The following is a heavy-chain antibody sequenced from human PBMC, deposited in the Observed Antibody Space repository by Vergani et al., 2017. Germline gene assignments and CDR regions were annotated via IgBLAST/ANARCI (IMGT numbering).Heavy chain of an antibody. CDR2: IIPIFGTA. CDR1: GCTFSSYA. Sequence: QVQLVQSGAEVKKPGSSVKVSCKASGCTFSSYAISWVRQAPGQGLEWMGGIIPIFGTANYAQKFQGRVTITADESTSTAYMELSSLRSEDTAVYYCARGRPDDYGGNLGDYYYYYGMDVWGQGTTVTVSS. CDR3: ARGRPDDYGGNLGDYYYYYGMDV. D-gene: IGHD4-23*01. V-gene: IGHV1-69*01. J-gene: IGHJ6*02.